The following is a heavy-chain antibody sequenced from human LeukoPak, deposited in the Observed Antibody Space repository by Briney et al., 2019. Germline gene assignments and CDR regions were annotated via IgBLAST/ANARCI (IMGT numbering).Heavy chain of an antibody. CDR1: AFTFSSYE. CDR2: ISSSGSTI. D-gene: IGHD3-10*01. V-gene: IGHV3-48*03. J-gene: IGHJ5*02. Sequence: GGSLRLSCAASAFTFSSYEMNWVRQAPGKGLEWVSYISSSGSTIYYADSVKGRFTISRDNAKNSLYLQMNSLRAEDTAVYYCARGGRIAMVRGNWFDPWGQGTLVTVSS. CDR3: ARGGRIAMVRGNWFDP.